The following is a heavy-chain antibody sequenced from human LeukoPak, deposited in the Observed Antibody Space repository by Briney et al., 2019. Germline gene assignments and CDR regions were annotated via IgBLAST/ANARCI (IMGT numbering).Heavy chain of an antibody. CDR3: ARGTGYKTDY. CDR1: GGSVSSYY. CDR2: IFYTGTT. J-gene: IGHJ4*02. D-gene: IGHD1-14*01. V-gene: IGHV4-59*02. Sequence: PSETLSLTCTVSGGSVSSYYWTWIRQPPGKGLEWIGYIFYTGTTSYNPSLKSRVTISVDTSKNQFSLNLSSVTAADTAVYYCARGTGYKTDYWGQGTLVTVSS.